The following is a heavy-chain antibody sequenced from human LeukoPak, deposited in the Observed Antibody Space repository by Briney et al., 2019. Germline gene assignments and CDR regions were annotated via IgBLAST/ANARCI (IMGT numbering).Heavy chain of an antibody. CDR3: ARAYGSGNYYFDY. J-gene: IGHJ4*02. Sequence: AETLSLTCTVSGGSISSSSYYWGWILQPPGKGLEWIGSIYYSGSTYYNPSLKSRVTISVDTSKNQFSLKLSSVTAADTAVYYCARAYGSGNYYFDYWGQGTLVTVSS. CDR1: GGSISSSSYY. CDR2: IYYSGST. V-gene: IGHV4-39*07. D-gene: IGHD3-10*01.